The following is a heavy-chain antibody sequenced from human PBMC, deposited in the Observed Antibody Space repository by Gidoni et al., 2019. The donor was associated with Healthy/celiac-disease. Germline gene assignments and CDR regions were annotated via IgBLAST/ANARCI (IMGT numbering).Heavy chain of an antibody. CDR1: GFTFSSYA. J-gene: IGHJ6*03. D-gene: IGHD2-2*01. Sequence: EVQLLESGGGLVQPGGSLRLSCAASGFTFSSYAMSWVRQAPGKGLEWVSAISGSGGSTYYADSVKGRFTISRDNSKNTLYLQMNSLRAEDTAVYYCAKRAAGIVVVPAANYYYMDVWGKGTTVTVSS. V-gene: IGHV3-23*01. CDR3: AKRAAGIVVVPAANYYYMDV. CDR2: ISGSGGST.